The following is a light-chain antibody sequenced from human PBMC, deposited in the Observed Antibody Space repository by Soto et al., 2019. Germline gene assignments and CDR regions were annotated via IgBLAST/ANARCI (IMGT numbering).Light chain of an antibody. V-gene: IGLV2-23*02. CDR1: SSDVGSYNL. CDR2: EVS. Sequence: QSALTQPASVSGSPGQSITISCTGTSSDVGSYNLVSWYQQHPGKAPKLMIYEVSKRPSGVSNRFSGSKSGNTASLTISGLQAEDEADYYCCSYAGSGTFVFGTGNKVTVL. J-gene: IGLJ1*01. CDR3: CSYAGSGTFV.